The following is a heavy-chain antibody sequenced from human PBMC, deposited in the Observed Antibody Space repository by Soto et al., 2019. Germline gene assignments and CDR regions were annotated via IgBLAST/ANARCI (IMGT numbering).Heavy chain of an antibody. D-gene: IGHD1-1*01. J-gene: IGHJ6*02. V-gene: IGHV1-46*01. Sequence: ASVKVSCKASGYTFTSYYMHWVRQAPGQGLEWMGIINPSGGSTSYAQKFQGRVTMTRDTSTGTVYMELSSLRSEDTAVYYCARDLGALVTTPEAYYYYGMDVWGQGTTVTVSS. CDR2: INPSGGST. CDR1: GYTFTSYY. CDR3: ARDLGALVTTPEAYYYYGMDV.